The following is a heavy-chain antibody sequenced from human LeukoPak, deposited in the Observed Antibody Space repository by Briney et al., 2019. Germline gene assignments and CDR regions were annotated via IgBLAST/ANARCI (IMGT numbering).Heavy chain of an antibody. CDR2: ISGSGDIT. CDR1: GFTFSNYA. Sequence: GGSLRLSCAASGFTFSNYAMSWVRQAPGKGLEWVSGISGSGDITYYADSVKGRLTISRDNSKNTLYLQMNSLRGEDTAVYYCAKGRQLRRSDAFDIWGQGTMVTVSS. V-gene: IGHV3-23*01. D-gene: IGHD1-26*01. J-gene: IGHJ3*02. CDR3: AKGRQLRRSDAFDI.